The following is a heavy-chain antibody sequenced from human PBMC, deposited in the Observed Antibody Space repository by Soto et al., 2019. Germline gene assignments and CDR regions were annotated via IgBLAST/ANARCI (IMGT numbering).Heavy chain of an antibody. Sequence: QVQLVESGGGVVQPGRSLRLSCAASGFTFSRYALHWVRQAPGKGLEWVAVISYDGSDIYYADSVMGRFTISRDNSKNTLFLQMNSLRPEDTAIYYCARDQGSGWPYYFAYWGQGILVTVSS. J-gene: IGHJ4*02. D-gene: IGHD6-19*01. CDR1: GFTFSRYA. V-gene: IGHV3-30-3*01. CDR2: ISYDGSDI. CDR3: ARDQGSGWPYYFAY.